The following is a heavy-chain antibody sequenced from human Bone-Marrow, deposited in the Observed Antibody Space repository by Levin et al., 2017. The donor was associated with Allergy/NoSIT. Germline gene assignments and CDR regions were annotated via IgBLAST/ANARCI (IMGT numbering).Heavy chain of an antibody. Sequence: GESLKISCAASGFTFSNAWMSWVRQAPGKGLEWVGRIKSKTDGGTTDYAAPVKGRFTISRDDSKNTLYLQMNSLKTEDTAVYYCTTASTYYDYVFLFDYWGQGTLVTVSS. J-gene: IGHJ4*02. V-gene: IGHV3-15*01. CDR3: TTASTYYDYVFLFDY. D-gene: IGHD3-16*01. CDR2: IKSKTDGGTT. CDR1: GFTFSNAW.